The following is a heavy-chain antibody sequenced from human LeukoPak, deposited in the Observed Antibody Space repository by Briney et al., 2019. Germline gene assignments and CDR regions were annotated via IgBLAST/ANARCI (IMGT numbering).Heavy chain of an antibody. Sequence: SQTLSLTCDISGDSVSSNGASWTWIRQSPSRGLEWLGRTYHRSKWYNDYAVSVKSRISINPDTSKNQFSLQMNSVTPEDTAVYYCARETDFGVVTNWGQGTLVTVSS. CDR2: TYHRSKWYN. CDR3: ARETDFGVVTN. V-gene: IGHV6-1*01. J-gene: IGHJ4*02. D-gene: IGHD3-3*01. CDR1: GDSVSSNGAS.